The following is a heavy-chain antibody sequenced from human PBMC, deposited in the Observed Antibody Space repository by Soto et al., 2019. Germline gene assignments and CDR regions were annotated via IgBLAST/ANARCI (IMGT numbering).Heavy chain of an antibody. CDR2: IYHSGST. CDR1: GYSISSGYY. D-gene: IGHD3-10*01. CDR3: ARIRMVRGASFDY. V-gene: IGHV4-38-2*01. Sequence: PSETLSLTCAVSGYSISSGYYWGWIRQPPGKGLEWIGSIYHSGSTYYNPSLKSRVTISVDTSKNQFSLKLSSVTAADTAVYYCARIRMVRGASFDYWGQGTLVPVYS. J-gene: IGHJ4*02.